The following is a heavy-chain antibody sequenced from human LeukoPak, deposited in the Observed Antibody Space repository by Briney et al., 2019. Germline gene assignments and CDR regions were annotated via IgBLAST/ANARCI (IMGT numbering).Heavy chain of an antibody. V-gene: IGHV1-69*04. CDR1: GGTLSNYA. D-gene: IGHD3-10*01. CDR3: ARDGMVRGIIDYNGMDV. Sequence: SVKVSCKASGGTLSNYAISWVRQAPRQGLEWMGRIIPILGIADYAQKFPGRVTITADISTSTVFMELSSLRSEDTAVFYCARDGMVRGIIDYNGMDVWGQGTTVTVSS. J-gene: IGHJ6*02. CDR2: IIPILGIA.